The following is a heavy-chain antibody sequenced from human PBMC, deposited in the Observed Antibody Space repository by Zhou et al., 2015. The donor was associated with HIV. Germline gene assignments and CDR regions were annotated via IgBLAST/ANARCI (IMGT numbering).Heavy chain of an antibody. CDR2: INPSGGST. CDR3: ARATMVRGVIYRYFDL. D-gene: IGHD3-10*01. CDR1: GYTFTSYY. Sequence: QVQLVQSGAEVKKPGASVKVSCKASGYTFTSYYMHWVRQAPGQGLEWMGIINPSGGSTSYAQKFQGRVTITADESTSTAYMELSSLRSEDTAVYYCARATMVRGVIYRYFDLWGRGTLVTVSS. V-gene: IGHV1-46*01. J-gene: IGHJ2*01.